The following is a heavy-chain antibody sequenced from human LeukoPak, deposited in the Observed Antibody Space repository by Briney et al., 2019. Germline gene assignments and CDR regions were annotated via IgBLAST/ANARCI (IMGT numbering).Heavy chain of an antibody. CDR1: GFSFNSYA. Sequence: PGGSLRLSCTASGFSFNSYAMNWVRQAPGKGLEWVASIIGPGGDTYHAGSVRGRFTISRDNSKNTLYLQMSHLRVEDTALYYCAKAAAGRCASIKCYPFDSWGQGTLVAVSS. J-gene: IGHJ4*02. CDR3: AKAAAGRCASIKCYPFDS. D-gene: IGHD2-15*01. V-gene: IGHV3-23*01. CDR2: IIGPGGDT.